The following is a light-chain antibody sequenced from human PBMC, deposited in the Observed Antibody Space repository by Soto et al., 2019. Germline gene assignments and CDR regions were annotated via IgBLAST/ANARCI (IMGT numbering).Light chain of an antibody. V-gene: IGLV2-14*01. CDR1: SSDVGGYNY. CDR2: DVS. J-gene: IGLJ2*01. CDR3: SSYTSSSIVV. Sequence: QSALTQPASVSGSPGQSITISCTGTSSDVGGYNYVSWYQQHPGKAPKLMIYDVSNRPSGVSNRFSGSKSGNTASLTISGVHAEDEADYYCSSYTSSSIVVFGGGTKLTVL.